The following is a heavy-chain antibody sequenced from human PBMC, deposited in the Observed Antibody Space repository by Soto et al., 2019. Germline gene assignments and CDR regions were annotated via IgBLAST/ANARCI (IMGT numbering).Heavy chain of an antibody. Sequence: QVQLVQSGAEVKKPGSSVKVSCKASGGTFSSYTISWVRQAPGQGLEWMGRIIPILGIANYAQKFQGRVTITAAKSTSTAYMELSSLRSEDTAVYYCARMVLGSGSYYVIDYWGQGTLVTVSS. CDR1: GGTFSSYT. D-gene: IGHD3-10*01. CDR3: ARMVLGSGSYYVIDY. CDR2: IIPILGIA. V-gene: IGHV1-69*02. J-gene: IGHJ4*02.